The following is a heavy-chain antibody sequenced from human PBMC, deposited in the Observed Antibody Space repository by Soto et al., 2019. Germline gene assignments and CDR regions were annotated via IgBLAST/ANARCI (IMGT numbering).Heavy chain of an antibody. V-gene: IGHV1-69*01. CDR1: GNTFSKYA. CDR2: LIPILGTA. J-gene: IGHJ6*02. CDR3: ARDSQDYIWGSYRNGMDV. Sequence: QVQLVQSGAEVQKPGSSVKVSCKASGNTFSKYAISWVRQAPGQGLEWMGGLIPILGTAKYAQKFQGRVTITADESTRTAYMELSSGRFEDTAVYYCARDSQDYIWGSYRNGMDVWGQGTTVSVSS. D-gene: IGHD3-16*02.